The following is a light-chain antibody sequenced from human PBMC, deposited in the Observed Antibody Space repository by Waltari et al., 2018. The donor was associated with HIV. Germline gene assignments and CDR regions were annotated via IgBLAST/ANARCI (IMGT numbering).Light chain of an antibody. CDR2: AAS. Sequence: EIVMTQSQATPSVSPGERATISCTASQSLTINLAWYQQKPGQAPRPLSYAASTRATGIPARFTGSGSGTEFTLTISSLQSEDFAFYYCQQYNNWPRTFGQGTKVEIK. J-gene: IGKJ1*01. CDR1: QSLTIN. CDR3: QQYNNWPRT. V-gene: IGKV3-15*01.